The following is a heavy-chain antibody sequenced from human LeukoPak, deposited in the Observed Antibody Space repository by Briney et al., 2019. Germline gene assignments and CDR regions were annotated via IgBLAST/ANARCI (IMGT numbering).Heavy chain of an antibody. Sequence: ASVKVSCKASGYTFTSYGISWVRQAPGQGLEWMGWISAYNGNTNYAQRLQGRVTMTTDTSTSTAYMELRSLRSDDTAVYYCASAPTGGFLSLGQDAFDIWGQGTMVTVSS. CDR2: ISAYNGNT. J-gene: IGHJ3*02. V-gene: IGHV1-18*01. CDR3: ASAPTGGFLSLGQDAFDI. D-gene: IGHD3-3*01. CDR1: GYTFTSYG.